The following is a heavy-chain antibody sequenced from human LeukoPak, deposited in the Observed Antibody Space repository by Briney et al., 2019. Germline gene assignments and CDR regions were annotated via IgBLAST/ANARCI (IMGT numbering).Heavy chain of an antibody. Sequence: PGGSLRLSCAASGFTFSSYTMNRVRQAPGKGLQWVSTVSASSNVHYSESVKRRFTTTRNHARNSLYLQMNSLRDEDTAVYYCVRDALHTAHFGYWGQGTLVTVSS. J-gene: IGHJ4*02. D-gene: IGHD5-18*01. CDR3: VRDALHTAHFGY. V-gene: IGHV3-48*02. CDR2: VSASSNV. CDR1: GFTFSSYT.